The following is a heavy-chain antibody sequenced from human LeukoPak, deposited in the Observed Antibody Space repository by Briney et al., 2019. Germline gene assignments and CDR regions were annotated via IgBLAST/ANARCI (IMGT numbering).Heavy chain of an antibody. CDR1: GFTFSSYA. V-gene: IGHV3-23*01. D-gene: IGHD3-22*01. CDR3: SKFFRVGYYDSSGYHY. CDR2: ISGSGGST. Sequence: PGGSLRLSCAASGFTFSSYAMSWVRQAPGKGLEWVSAISGSGGSTYYADSVKGRFTISRDNSKNTLYLQMNSLRADDAAVYYCSKFFRVGYYDSSGYHYWGQGTLVTVSS. J-gene: IGHJ4*02.